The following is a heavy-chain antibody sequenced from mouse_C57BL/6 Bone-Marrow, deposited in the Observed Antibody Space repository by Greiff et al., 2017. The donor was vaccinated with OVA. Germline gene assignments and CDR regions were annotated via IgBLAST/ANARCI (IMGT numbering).Heavy chain of an antibody. CDR2: IHPNRGST. D-gene: IGHD1-1*01. Sequence: VQLQQSGAELVKPGASVKLSCKASGYTFTSYWMHWVKQRPGQGLEWIGMIHPNRGSTNYNETFTSKATLTVDKSSSTAYMQRSSLTSEDSAVYYCAREYYDGSSYQAWFAYWGQGTLVTVSA. CDR1: GYTFTSYW. V-gene: IGHV1-64*01. CDR3: AREYYDGSSYQAWFAY. J-gene: IGHJ3*01.